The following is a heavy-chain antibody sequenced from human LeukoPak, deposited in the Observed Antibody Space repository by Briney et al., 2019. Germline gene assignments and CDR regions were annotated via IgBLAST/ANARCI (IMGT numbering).Heavy chain of an antibody. CDR1: GFTLSSYG. CDR2: ISYDGSTK. CDR3: AKGESSGS. Sequence: PGRSLRLSCAASGFTLSSYGMHWVRQAPGKGLEWVAVISYDGSTKYYPDSVTGRFTISRDNSKNTLYLQMNSLRAEDTAVYYCAKGESSGSWGQGTLVTVSS. V-gene: IGHV3-30*18. J-gene: IGHJ4*02. D-gene: IGHD6-19*01.